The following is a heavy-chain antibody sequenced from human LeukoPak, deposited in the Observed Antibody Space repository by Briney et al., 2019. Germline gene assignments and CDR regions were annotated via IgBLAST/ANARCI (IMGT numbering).Heavy chain of an antibody. J-gene: IGHJ4*02. Sequence: GGSLRLSCAASGFTFSFYAMYWVRQAPGKGLEWVSAISGSGGSTSYADSVKGRFTISRDNSKNTLYLQMNSLRAEDTAVYYCAKGGGAMVRGIVDYWGQGTLVTVSS. CDR2: ISGSGGST. CDR1: GFTFSFYA. D-gene: IGHD3-10*01. V-gene: IGHV3-23*01. CDR3: AKGGGAMVRGIVDY.